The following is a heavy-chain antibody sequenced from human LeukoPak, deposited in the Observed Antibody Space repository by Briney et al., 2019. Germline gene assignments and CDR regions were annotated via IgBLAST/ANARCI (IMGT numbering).Heavy chain of an antibody. CDR2: ISWNSGSI. CDR1: GFTFSAYW. V-gene: IGHV3-9*01. CDR3: AKDANYYGSGYYYYYMDV. J-gene: IGHJ6*03. Sequence: GGSLRLSCAGTGFTFSAYWMHWVRQAPGKGLEWVSGISWNSGSIGYADSVKGRFTISRDNAKNSLYLQMNSLRAEDTALYYCAKDANYYGSGYYYYYMDVWGKGTTVTISS. D-gene: IGHD3-10*01.